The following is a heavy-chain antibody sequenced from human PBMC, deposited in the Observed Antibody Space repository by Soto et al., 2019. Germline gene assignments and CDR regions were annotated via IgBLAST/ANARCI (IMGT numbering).Heavy chain of an antibody. CDR1: GYTFTSYA. Sequence: GASVKVSCKASGYTFTSYARQWVRQAPGQRLEWMGWINAGNGNTKYSQKFQGRVTITRDTSASTAYMELSSLRSEDTAVYYCASRGLAGWFDPWGQGTLVTVSS. J-gene: IGHJ5*02. V-gene: IGHV1-3*01. D-gene: IGHD4-17*01. CDR3: ASRGLAGWFDP. CDR2: INAGNGNT.